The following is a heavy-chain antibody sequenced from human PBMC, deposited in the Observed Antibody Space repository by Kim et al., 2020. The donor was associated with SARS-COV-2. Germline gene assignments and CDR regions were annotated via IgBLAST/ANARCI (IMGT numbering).Heavy chain of an antibody. D-gene: IGHD5-12*01. CDR1: GFTFSSYW. J-gene: IGHJ2*01. Sequence: GGSLRLSCAASGFTFSSYWMSWVRQAPGKGLEWVANIKQDGSEKYYVDSVKGRFTISRDNAKNSLYLQMNSLRAEDTAVYYCARGRRRVATIKNWYFDLWGRGTLVTVSS. V-gene: IGHV3-7*03. CDR2: IKQDGSEK. CDR3: ARGRRRVATIKNWYFDL.